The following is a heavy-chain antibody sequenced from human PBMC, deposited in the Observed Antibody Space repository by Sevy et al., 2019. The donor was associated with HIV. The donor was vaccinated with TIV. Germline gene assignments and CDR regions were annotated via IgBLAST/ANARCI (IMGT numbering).Heavy chain of an antibody. V-gene: IGHV3-53*01. CDR3: ARMTSTWSIDS. CDR1: GFSVSSYY. CDR2: KESGGQT. J-gene: IGHJ4*02. Sequence: GGSLRLSCAASGFSVSSYYMGWVRQAPGKGLEWVSTKESGGQTYYADSVRGPFTIARDESANNLFLQLNNLRAEDTGVYYCARMTSTWSIDSWGQGTLVTVSS.